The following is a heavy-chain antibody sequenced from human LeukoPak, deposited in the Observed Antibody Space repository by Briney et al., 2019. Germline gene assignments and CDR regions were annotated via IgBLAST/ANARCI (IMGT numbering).Heavy chain of an antibody. CDR3: ARGGPRLSTSMVRGVPAFDY. D-gene: IGHD3-10*01. V-gene: IGHV4-34*01. CDR1: GGSFSGYY. Sequence: SETLSLTCAVYGGSFSGYYWSWIRQPPGKGLEWIGEINHSGSTNYNPSLKSRVTISVDTSKNQFSLKLSSVTAADTAVYYCARGGPRLSTSMVRGVPAFDYWGQGTLVTVSS. J-gene: IGHJ4*02. CDR2: INHSGST.